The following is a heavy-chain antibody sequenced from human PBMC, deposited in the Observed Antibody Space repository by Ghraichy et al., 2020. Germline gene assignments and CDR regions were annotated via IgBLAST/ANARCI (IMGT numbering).Heavy chain of an antibody. J-gene: IGHJ6*02. CDR3: ARDSSASLDV. CDR2: IQNKPKSKVV. CDR1: GFTFTEHY. D-gene: IGHD1-26*01. V-gene: IGHV3-72*01. Sequence: GGSLRLSCVASGFTFTEHYMDWVRQAPGKGLEWLGRIQNKPKSKVVGYAASVQGRFTISRDDSKNSLYLQMSSLRTEDTAVYYCARDSSASLDVWGQGTTVTVS.